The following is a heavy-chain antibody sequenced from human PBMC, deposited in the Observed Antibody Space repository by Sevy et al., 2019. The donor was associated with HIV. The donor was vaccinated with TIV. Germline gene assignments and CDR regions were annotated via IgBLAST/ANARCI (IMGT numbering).Heavy chain of an antibody. CDR1: GFTFSSYA. CDR2: ISYDGSNK. D-gene: IGHD6-19*01. Sequence: GGSLRLSCAASGFTFSSYAMHWVRQAPGKGLEWVAVISYDGSNKYYADSVKGRFTISRDNSKNTPYLQMNSLRAEDTAVYYCAREVLAVAGTPTDDYWGQGTLVTVSS. J-gene: IGHJ4*02. V-gene: IGHV3-30-3*01. CDR3: AREVLAVAGTPTDDY.